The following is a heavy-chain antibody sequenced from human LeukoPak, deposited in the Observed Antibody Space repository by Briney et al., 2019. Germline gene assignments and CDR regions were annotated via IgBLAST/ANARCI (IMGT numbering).Heavy chain of an antibody. CDR2: ISYDGSNK. J-gene: IGHJ4*02. Sequence: GGSLRLSCAASGFTFSSYGMHWVRQALGKGLEWVAVISYDGSNKYYADSVKGRFTISRDNSKNTLYLQMNSLRAEDTAVYYCAKGAVAGYFDYWGQGTLVTVSS. CDR3: AKGAVAGYFDY. D-gene: IGHD6-19*01. V-gene: IGHV3-30*18. CDR1: GFTFSSYG.